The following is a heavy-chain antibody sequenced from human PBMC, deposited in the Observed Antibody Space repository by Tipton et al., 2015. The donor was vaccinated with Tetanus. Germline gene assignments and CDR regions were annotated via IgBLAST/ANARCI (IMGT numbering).Heavy chain of an antibody. CDR1: GYSFTSYW. V-gene: IGHV5-51*01. Sequence: VQLVQSGAEVKKPGESLKISCKGSGYSFTSYWIGWVRQMPGKGLEWMGIIYPGDSDTRYSPSFQGQVTISADKSISTAYLQWSSLKASDTAMYYCASRTTRYYYDSSGSSDAFDIWGQGTMVTVSS. J-gene: IGHJ3*02. CDR2: IYPGDSDT. CDR3: ASRTTRYYYDSSGSSDAFDI. D-gene: IGHD3-22*01.